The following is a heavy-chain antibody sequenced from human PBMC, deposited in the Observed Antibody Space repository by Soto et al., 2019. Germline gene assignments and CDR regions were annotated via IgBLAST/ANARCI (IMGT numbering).Heavy chain of an antibody. J-gene: IGHJ4*02. V-gene: IGHV3-30-3*01. D-gene: IGHD2-8*01. CDR1: GFTFSTYD. CDR3: SRGWCITCYPITASDY. CDR2: ISHDGNNE. Sequence: PAGSLRPSCAASGFTFSTYDLHCVRQAPGTGLEWVALISHDGNNEYYAESVKVRFTISRDNSENTLYLQMNNLRAEDAAMYYCSRGWCITCYPITASDYWGQGTLVTVSS.